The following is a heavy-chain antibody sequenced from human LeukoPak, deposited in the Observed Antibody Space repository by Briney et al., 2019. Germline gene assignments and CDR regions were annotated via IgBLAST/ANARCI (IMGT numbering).Heavy chain of an antibody. CDR1: GYTFTSYY. Sequence: GASVKVSCKASGYTFTSYYMHWVRQAPGQGLEWMGIINPSGGSTSYAQKFQGRVTMTRDTSTSTVYMELSSLRSEDTAVYYCARDAGSYYYDSSGYSYFDYWGQGTLVTVSS. J-gene: IGHJ4*02. CDR2: INPSGGST. D-gene: IGHD3-22*01. V-gene: IGHV1-46*01. CDR3: ARDAGSYYYDSSGYSYFDY.